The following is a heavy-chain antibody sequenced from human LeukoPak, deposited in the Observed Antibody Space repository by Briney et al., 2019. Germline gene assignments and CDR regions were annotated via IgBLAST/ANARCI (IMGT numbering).Heavy chain of an antibody. CDR3: ARDQRSESYYPWGWFDP. V-gene: IGHV3-66*02. CDR2: IYSDGST. J-gene: IGHJ5*02. D-gene: IGHD1-26*01. Sequence: GGSLRLSCAASGFAVSTNYLSWVRQAPGKGLEWVSVIYSDGSTYYTDSVRGRFTISRDKSKNTLYLQMNSQRPEDTAVYYCARDQRSESYYPWGWFDPWGQGTLVTVSS. CDR1: GFAVSTNY.